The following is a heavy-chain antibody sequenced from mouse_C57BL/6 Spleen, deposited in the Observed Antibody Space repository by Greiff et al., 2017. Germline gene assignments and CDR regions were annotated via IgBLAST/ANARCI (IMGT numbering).Heavy chain of an antibody. CDR1: GYTFTDYY. CDR2: IYPGSGNT. J-gene: IGHJ2*01. D-gene: IGHD2-4*01. Sequence: VKLQESGAELVRPGASVKLSCKASGYTFTDYYINWVKQRPGQGLEWIARIYPGSGNTYYNEKFKGKATLTAEKSSSTAYMQLSSLTSEDSAVYFCARGIKGYYFDYWGQGTTLTVSS. CDR3: ARGIKGYYFDY. V-gene: IGHV1-76*01.